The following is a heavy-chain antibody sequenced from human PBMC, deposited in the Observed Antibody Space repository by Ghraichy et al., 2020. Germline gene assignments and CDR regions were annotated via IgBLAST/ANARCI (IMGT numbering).Heavy chain of an antibody. CDR3: ATSSIGTVTIKYYGMDV. J-gene: IGHJ6*02. V-gene: IGHV1-24*01. D-gene: IGHD1-7*01. CDR2: YDPEEGER. Sequence: ASVKVSCKVSGYSLAQFSIHWVRQAPGKGLEWMGGYDPEEGERIYAQKIKGRVTMTEDTSTDTAYMELTSVRSEDTAVYYCATSSIGTVTIKYYGMDVWGQGTAVTVS. CDR1: GYSLAQFS.